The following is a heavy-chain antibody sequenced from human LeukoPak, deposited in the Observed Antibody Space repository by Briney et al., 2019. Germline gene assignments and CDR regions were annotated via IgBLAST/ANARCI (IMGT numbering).Heavy chain of an antibody. CDR3: ARDRGVRKDYYYYSGMDV. Sequence: PSETLSLTCTVSGGSISSYYWSWIRQPAGKGLEWIGRIYTSGSTNYNPSLKSRVTMSVDTSKNQFSLKLSSVTAADTAVYYCARDRGVRKDYYYYSGMDVWGQGTTVTVSS. V-gene: IGHV4-4*07. J-gene: IGHJ6*02. CDR2: IYTSGST. CDR1: GGSISSYY. D-gene: IGHD3-10*01.